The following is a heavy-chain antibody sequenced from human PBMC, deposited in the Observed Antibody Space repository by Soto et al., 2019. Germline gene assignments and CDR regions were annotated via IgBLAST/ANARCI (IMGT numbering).Heavy chain of an antibody. CDR3: AGLVAGPRYFDY. D-gene: IGHD6-19*01. V-gene: IGHV3-21*05. CDR2: ISSSSSYI. CDR1: GFTFSSYE. Sequence: LRLSCAASGFTFSSYEMNWVRQAPGKGLEWVSYISSSSSYIYYADSVKGRFTISRDNAKNSLYLQMNSLRAEDTAVYYCAGLVAGPRYFDYWGQGTLVTVSS. J-gene: IGHJ4*02.